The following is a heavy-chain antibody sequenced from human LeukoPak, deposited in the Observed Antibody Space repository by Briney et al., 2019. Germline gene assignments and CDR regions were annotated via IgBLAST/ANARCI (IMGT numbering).Heavy chain of an antibody. Sequence: GGSLRLSCAASGFTFRSYTMNWVRQAPGKGLEWVSAISKSSTYIHYADSVKGRFTVSRDNAKNSLFLQMNSLRAEDTAVYYCATNYDFWGGYYHWGQGTLVTVSS. CDR1: GFTFRSYT. D-gene: IGHD3-3*01. J-gene: IGHJ5*02. V-gene: IGHV3-21*04. CDR2: ISKSSTYI. CDR3: ATNYDFWGGYYH.